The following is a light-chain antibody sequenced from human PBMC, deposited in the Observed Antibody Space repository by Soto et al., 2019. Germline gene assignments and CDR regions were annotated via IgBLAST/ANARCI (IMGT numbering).Light chain of an antibody. J-gene: IGLJ1*01. CDR2: EVT. Sequence: QSALTQPPSVSGSPGQSVTISCTGTSSDVGKYDRVSWYQQPPGTAPKLIIYEVTNRPSGVPARFSGSKSGNTASLTISGLQAADEADYYCSSYTSTSRYVFGAGTKLTVL. V-gene: IGLV2-18*02. CDR3: SSYTSTSRYV. CDR1: SSDVGKYDR.